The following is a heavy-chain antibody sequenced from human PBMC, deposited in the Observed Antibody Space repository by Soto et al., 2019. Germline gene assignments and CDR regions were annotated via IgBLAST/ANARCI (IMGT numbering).Heavy chain of an antibody. Sequence: PSETLSLTCAVYGGSFSGYYWTWIRQPPGTGLEWIGEINHSGSTNYNPSLKSRVTISVDTSKNQFSLKLTSVTAADTAVYYCAKDILELQGYWGQGTLVTVSS. D-gene: IGHD1-7*01. J-gene: IGHJ4*02. CDR3: AKDILELQGY. CDR1: GGSFSGYY. CDR2: INHSGST. V-gene: IGHV4-34*01.